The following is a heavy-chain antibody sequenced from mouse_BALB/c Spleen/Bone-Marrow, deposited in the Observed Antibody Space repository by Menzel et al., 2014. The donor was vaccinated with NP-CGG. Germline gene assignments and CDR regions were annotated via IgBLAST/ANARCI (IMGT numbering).Heavy chain of an antibody. CDR2: INPYNGDS. J-gene: IGHJ1*01. CDR3: ARVTTDWYFDV. V-gene: IGHV1-20*02. CDR1: GYSFTGYF. D-gene: IGHD1-1*01. Sequence: EVQLVESGPELVKPGASVKISCKASGYSFTGYFMNWVIQSQGKSLEWIGRINPYNGDSFYNQKFKGKATLTVDKSSSTAHMELRSLASEDSAVYYCARVTTDWYFDVWGAGTTVTVSS.